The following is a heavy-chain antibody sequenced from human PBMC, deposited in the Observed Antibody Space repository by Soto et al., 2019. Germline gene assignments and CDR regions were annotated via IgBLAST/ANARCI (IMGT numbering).Heavy chain of an antibody. Sequence: GGSLRLSCAASGFTFSSYGMHWVRQAPGKGLEWVAVIWYDGSNKYYADSVKGRFTISRDNSKNTLYLQMNSLRAEDTAVYYCARDLQCSSTSCYHQYFAYWGQGTLVTVSS. CDR1: GFTFSSYG. J-gene: IGHJ4*02. CDR3: ARDLQCSSTSCYHQYFAY. D-gene: IGHD2-2*01. V-gene: IGHV3-33*08. CDR2: IWYDGSNK.